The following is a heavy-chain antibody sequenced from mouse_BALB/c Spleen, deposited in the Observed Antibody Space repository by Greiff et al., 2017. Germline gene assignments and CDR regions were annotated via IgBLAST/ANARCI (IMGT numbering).Heavy chain of an antibody. J-gene: IGHJ3*01. CDR2: ISYSGST. CDR3: ARWGYDYDWLAY. CDR1: GYSITSDYA. Sequence: EVQLVESGPGLVKPSQSLSLTCTVTGYSITSDYAWNWIRQFPGNILGWMGYISYSGSTSYNPSLKSRISITRDTSKNQFFLQLNSVTTEDTATYYCARWGYDYDWLAYWGQGTLVTVSA. D-gene: IGHD2-4*01. V-gene: IGHV3-2*02.